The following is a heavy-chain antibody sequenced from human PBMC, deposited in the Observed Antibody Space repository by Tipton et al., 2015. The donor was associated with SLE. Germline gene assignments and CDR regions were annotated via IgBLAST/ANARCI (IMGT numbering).Heavy chain of an antibody. CDR2: IYYTGST. D-gene: IGHD6-19*01. CDR1: GGSFSGYY. CDR3: ANSIAVAGTEYYGMDV. Sequence: LTCAVYGGSFSGYYWSWIRQPPGKGLEWIGYIYYTGSTYSNPSLKSRVTISLDKSKNQFSLKLSSVTAADTAVYYCANSIAVAGTEYYGMDVWGQGALVIVSS. J-gene: IGHJ6*02. V-gene: IGHV4-34*01.